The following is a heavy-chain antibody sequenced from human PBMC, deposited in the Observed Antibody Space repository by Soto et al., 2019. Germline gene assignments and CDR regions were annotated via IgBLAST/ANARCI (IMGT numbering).Heavy chain of an antibody. CDR1: GFILSDCA. D-gene: IGHD3-3*01. Sequence: GGSLRLSCATSGFILSDCAMNWVRQAPGKGLEWVSYISSSSSVIDYADSVKGRFTVSRDNARNSLYLQMNSLRAEDTAVYYCARLPFYDFWSGYYGSPHYYYYMDVWGKGTTVTVSS. J-gene: IGHJ6*03. V-gene: IGHV3-48*01. CDR2: ISSSSSVI. CDR3: ARLPFYDFWSGYYGSPHYYYYMDV.